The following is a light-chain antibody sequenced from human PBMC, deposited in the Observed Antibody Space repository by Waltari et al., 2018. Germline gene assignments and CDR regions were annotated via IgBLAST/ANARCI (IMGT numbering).Light chain of an antibody. CDR3: ASWDDSPNGRWV. CDR1: SSNVGHNV. J-gene: IGLJ3*02. Sequence: QSVLTQPPSASGAPGQRVTISCSGSSSNVGHNVVNWYQQIPGTAPKLLIYRNEQRPSWVPDRFSGSKSGTSASLAISGLQSEDEGDYYCASWDDSPNGRWVFGGGTKLTVL. V-gene: IGLV1-44*01. CDR2: RNE.